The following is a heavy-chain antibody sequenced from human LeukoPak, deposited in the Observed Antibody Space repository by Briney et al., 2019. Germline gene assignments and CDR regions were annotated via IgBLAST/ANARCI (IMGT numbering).Heavy chain of an antibody. CDR3: ATLTVRGVINI. CDR1: GFTFSNTW. CDR2: IQSKTDGGTT. V-gene: IGHV3-15*01. Sequence: KSGGSLRLSCAASGFTFSNTWMNWVCQAPGKGLEWVGRIQSKTDGGTTEYAAPVKGRFTISRDDSKTTLYLQMNSLKTEDTAVYYCATLTVRGVINIWGQGTLVTVSS. D-gene: IGHD3-10*01. J-gene: IGHJ4*02.